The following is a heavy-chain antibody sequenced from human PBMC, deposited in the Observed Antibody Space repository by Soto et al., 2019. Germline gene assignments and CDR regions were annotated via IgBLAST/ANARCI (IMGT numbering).Heavy chain of an antibody. D-gene: IGHD1-26*01. CDR2: IKSKSGGGAT. V-gene: IGHV3-15*01. CDR1: GFTFSNAW. Sequence: PGGSLTLSCAASGFTFSNAWLSWVCQAPGKGMGRVGRIKSKSGGGATDNPAPVNRRITISKTDTKHTLHLLSYELRRDATAYYFYTTEGATTVPYFDYWGQGTLVTVSS. J-gene: IGHJ4*02. CDR3: TTEGATTVPYFDY.